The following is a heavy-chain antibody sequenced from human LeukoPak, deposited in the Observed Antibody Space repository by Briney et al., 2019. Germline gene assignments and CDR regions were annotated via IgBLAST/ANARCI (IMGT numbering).Heavy chain of an antibody. J-gene: IGHJ4*02. V-gene: IGHV3-21*01. CDR3: ARDRRDHDGNPFDS. CDR1: GFTFSNYN. CDR2: ISSNSRYI. Sequence: GGSLRLSCAASGFTFSNYNMNWVRQASGKGPQWVSAISSNSRYIYYLDPVKGRFTISRDNAKNSLFLQMNSLRVDDTAVYYCARDRRDHDGNPFDSWGPGTLVTVSS. D-gene: IGHD4-23*01.